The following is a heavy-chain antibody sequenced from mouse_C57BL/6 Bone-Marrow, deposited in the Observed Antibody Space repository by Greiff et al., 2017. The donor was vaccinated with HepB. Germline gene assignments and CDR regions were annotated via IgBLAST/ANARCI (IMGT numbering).Heavy chain of an antibody. Sequence: EVQLQQSVAELVRPGASVKLSCTASGFNIQNTYMHWVKQRPEQGLEWIGRIEPANGNTKYAPKFQGKATITADTSSNTAYLQLSSLTSEDTAIYYCARSPSPYYFDYWGQGTTLTVSS. V-gene: IGHV14-3*01. CDR2: IEPANGNT. J-gene: IGHJ2*01. CDR1: GFNIQNTY. CDR3: ARSPSPYYFDY.